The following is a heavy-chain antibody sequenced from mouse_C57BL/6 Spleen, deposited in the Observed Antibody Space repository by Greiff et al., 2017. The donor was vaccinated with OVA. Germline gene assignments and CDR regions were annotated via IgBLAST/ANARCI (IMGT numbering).Heavy chain of an antibody. D-gene: IGHD1-2*01. CDR1: GYTFTEYT. Sequence: QVQLQQSGAELVKPGASVKLSCKASGYTFTEYTIHWVKQRSGQGLEWIGWFYPGSGSIKYNEKFKDKATLTADKSSSTVYMELSRLTSEDSAVYFCARHEDRSLLPYDYAMDYWGQGTSVTVSS. CDR3: ARHEDRSLLPYDYAMDY. V-gene: IGHV1-62-2*01. CDR2: FYPGSGSI. J-gene: IGHJ4*01.